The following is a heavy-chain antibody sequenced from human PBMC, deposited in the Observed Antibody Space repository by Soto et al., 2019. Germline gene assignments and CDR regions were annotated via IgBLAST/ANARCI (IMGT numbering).Heavy chain of an antibody. Sequence: QVQLQESGPGLVKPSETLSLTCTVSGASVSSGSHYWTWIRQPPGKGLEWIGYISTSGGTNYSTSLKSLDTISLDTSKNQFSLILSSVIAADTAVYYCARELGKSGMDVCSQGTTVTVSS. CDR3: ARELGKSGMDV. CDR2: ISTSGGT. D-gene: IGHD7-27*01. J-gene: IGHJ6*02. V-gene: IGHV4-61*01. CDR1: GASVSSGSHY.